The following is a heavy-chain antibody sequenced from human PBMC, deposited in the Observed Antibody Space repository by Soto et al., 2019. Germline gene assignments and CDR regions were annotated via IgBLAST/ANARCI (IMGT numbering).Heavy chain of an antibody. CDR3: ARRIWGEVGANWFDP. D-gene: IGHD1-26*01. CDR1: GFTFSSYD. Sequence: GGSLRLSCAASGFTFSSYDMHWVRQATGKGLEWVSAIGTAGDTYYPGSVKGRFTISRENAKNSLYLQMNSLRAEDTAVYYCARRIWGEVGANWFDPWGQGTLVTVSS. V-gene: IGHV3-13*01. J-gene: IGHJ5*02. CDR2: IGTAGDT.